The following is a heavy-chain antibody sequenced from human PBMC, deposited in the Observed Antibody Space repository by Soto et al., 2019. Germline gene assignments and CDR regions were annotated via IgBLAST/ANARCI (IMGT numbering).Heavy chain of an antibody. Sequence: GGSLRLSCAASGFTFSNYAMSWVRQAPGKGLEWVSGFSGSGDGTYYADSVKGRFTISRDNSKNTVYLQMNSLRAEDTAVYYCAKVFERCSSDCPGYFDNWGQGTLVTVSS. CDR2: FSGSGDGT. J-gene: IGHJ4*02. D-gene: IGHD6-19*01. CDR1: GFTFSNYA. CDR3: AKVFERCSSDCPGYFDN. V-gene: IGHV3-23*01.